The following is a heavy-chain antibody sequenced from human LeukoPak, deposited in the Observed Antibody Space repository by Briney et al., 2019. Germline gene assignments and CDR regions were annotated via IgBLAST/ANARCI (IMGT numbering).Heavy chain of an antibody. CDR2: VHTTGSP. V-gene: IGHV4-4*08. CDR1: GGSISDYY. CDR3: ARDRGITTARGVPSWFDP. D-gene: IGHD3-10*01. Sequence: SDTLSLTCTVSGGSISDYYWSWIRQSPGKGLEWIAYVHTTGSPSYSPSLKSRVTISVDTSTNQFSLKLTPVSAADTAVYYCARDRGITTARGVPSWFDPWGQGTLVTVSS. J-gene: IGHJ5*02.